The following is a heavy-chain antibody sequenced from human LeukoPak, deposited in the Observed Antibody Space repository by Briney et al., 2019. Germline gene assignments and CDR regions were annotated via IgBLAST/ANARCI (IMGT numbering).Heavy chain of an antibody. Sequence: SETLSLTCAVYGGSFSGYYWSWIRQPPGKGLEWIGEINHSGSTIYNPSLKNRVTISVDPSKNQCSLKLSSETAADTAVYYCSRGRLYYDYVWGSYRGYYYMDVWGKGTTVTVSS. J-gene: IGHJ6*03. D-gene: IGHD3-16*02. V-gene: IGHV4-34*01. CDR2: INHSGST. CDR3: SRGRLYYDYVWGSYRGYYYMDV. CDR1: GGSFSGYY.